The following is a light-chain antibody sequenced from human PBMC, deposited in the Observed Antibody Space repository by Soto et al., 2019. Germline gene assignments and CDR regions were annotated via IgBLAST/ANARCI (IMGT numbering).Light chain of an antibody. CDR2: DVS. CDR3: CSYTRSGTLI. V-gene: IGLV2-14*01. CDR1: SSDIGDYNH. Sequence: QSVLAQPASVSGSPGQSITISCVGTSSDIGDYNHVSWYQQHPGKVPKVIIYDVSNRPSGVSYRFSGTKSGNTASLTVSGLQAEDEADYCCSYTRSGTLIFGTETKVTVL. J-gene: IGLJ1*01.